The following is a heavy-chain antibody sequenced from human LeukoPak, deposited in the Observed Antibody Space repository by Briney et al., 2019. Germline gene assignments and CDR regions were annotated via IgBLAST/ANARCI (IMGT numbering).Heavy chain of an antibody. D-gene: IGHD4-17*01. CDR2: IYFSGST. V-gene: IGHV4-31*03. Sequence: PSETLSLTCTVSGVSISSAGYWSWIRQYPGKGLDWIGYIYFSGSTYYNPSLKSRVTISVDTSKNHFSLKLSSVTAADTAVYYCARVPPDYGDYVRAFDIWGRGTKVTVSS. CDR3: ARVPPDYGDYVRAFDI. J-gene: IGHJ3*02. CDR1: GVSISSAGY.